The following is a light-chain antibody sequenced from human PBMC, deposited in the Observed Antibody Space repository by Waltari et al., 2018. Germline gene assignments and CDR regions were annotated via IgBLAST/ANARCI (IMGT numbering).Light chain of an antibody. CDR2: GNT. J-gene: IGLJ3*02. Sequence: QSVLTQPPSVSGAPGQRVTISCTGSSSNIGAGYDVHWYQHLPGTAPKLLIYGNTIRPSGVPDQFSGSKSATSASLVITGLQAEDEANYYCQSYDTRLGAWVFGGVTKLTVL. CDR1: SSNIGAGYD. CDR3: QSYDTRLGAWV. V-gene: IGLV1-40*01.